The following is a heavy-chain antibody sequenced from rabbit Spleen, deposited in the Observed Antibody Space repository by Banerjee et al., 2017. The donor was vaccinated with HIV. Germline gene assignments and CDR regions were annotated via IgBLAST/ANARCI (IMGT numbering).Heavy chain of an antibody. CDR2: IGTGSSGST. D-gene: IGHD7-1*01. Sequence: QSLEESGGDLVTPVASLTLTCKASGFDFSSYHMCWVRQAPGKGLEWIACIGTGSSGSTYYASGAKGRFTISKTSSTRVTLQMTSLTAADTASYFCARDTGTSFSSYGMGLWGQGTLVTVS. V-gene: IGHV1S40*01. CDR3: ARDTGTSFSSYGMGL. J-gene: IGHJ6*01. CDR1: GFDFSSYH.